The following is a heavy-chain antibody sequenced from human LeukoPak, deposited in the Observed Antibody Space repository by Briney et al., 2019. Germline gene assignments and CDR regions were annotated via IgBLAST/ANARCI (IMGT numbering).Heavy chain of an antibody. CDR3: ARVDEYSSSDY. D-gene: IGHD6-6*01. V-gene: IGHV4-59*01. Sequence: SETLSLTCTVSGGSISSYYWSWIRQPPGKGLEWIGYIYYSGSTNYNPSLKSRVTISVDTSKNQFSLKLSSVTAADTAVYYCARVDEYSSSDYWGQGTLVTVSS. CDR2: IYYSGST. J-gene: IGHJ4*02. CDR1: GGSISSYY.